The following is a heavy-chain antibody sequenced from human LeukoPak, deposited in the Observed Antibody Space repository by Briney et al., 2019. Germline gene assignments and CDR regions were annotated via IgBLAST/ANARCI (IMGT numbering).Heavy chain of an antibody. CDR3: TRDQGYGYSYGYIFDY. D-gene: IGHD5-18*01. J-gene: IGHJ4*02. CDR2: IRSKAYGGTT. V-gene: IGHV3-49*04. Sequence: PGRSLRLSCAASGFTFSSYGMHWVRQAPGKGLEWVGFIRSKAYGGTTEYAASVKGRFTISRDDSKSIAYLQMNSLKTEDTAVYYCTRDQGYGYSYGYIFDYWGQGTLVTVSS. CDR1: GFTFSSYG.